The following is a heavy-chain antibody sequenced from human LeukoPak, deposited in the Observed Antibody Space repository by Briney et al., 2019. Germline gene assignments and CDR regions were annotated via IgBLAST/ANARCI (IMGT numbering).Heavy chain of an antibody. CDR2: IDTKTGNP. CDR3: AIHPSDSSGYFSY. CDR1: GYTFSSCA. D-gene: IGHD3-22*01. J-gene: IGHJ4*02. Sequence: ASVKVSCTASGYTFSSCAINWVRQAPGHGLEYMGWIDTKTGNPTYAQGFTGRFVFSLDTSVSTAYLQISSLKAEDTAVYYCAIHPSDSSGYFSYWGQGALVTVSS. V-gene: IGHV7-4-1*02.